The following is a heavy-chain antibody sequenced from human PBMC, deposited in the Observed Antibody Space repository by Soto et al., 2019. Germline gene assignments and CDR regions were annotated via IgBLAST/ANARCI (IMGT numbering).Heavy chain of an antibody. CDR3: ARVFPTQLLFYYYYYCMDV. CDR2: IKQDGSEK. D-gene: IGHD2-2*01. V-gene: IGHV3-7*05. Sequence: EVQLVESGGGLVQPGGSLRLSCAASGFTFSSNWMSWVRQAPGKGLEWVANIKQDGSEKYYVDSVKGRFTISRDNAKNSLYLQMNSLRAEDTAVYYCARVFPTQLLFYYYYYCMDVWGQGTTVTVSS. J-gene: IGHJ6*02. CDR1: GFTFSSNW.